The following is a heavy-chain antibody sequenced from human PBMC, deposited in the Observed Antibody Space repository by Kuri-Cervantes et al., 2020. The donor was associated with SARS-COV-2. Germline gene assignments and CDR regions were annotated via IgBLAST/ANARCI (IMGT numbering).Heavy chain of an antibody. CDR2: ITSSGTTI. CDR3: ARDCHSGGHSYSDF. Sequence: GESLKISCAASGFTFSNYEMNWVRQAPGKGLEWVSYITSSGTTIYYADSVKGRFTISRDNAKNSLYLQMNSLRAEDTAIYYCARDCHSGGHSYSDFWGQGTLVTVSS. D-gene: IGHD2-15*01. CDR1: GFTFSNYE. J-gene: IGHJ4*02. V-gene: IGHV3-48*03.